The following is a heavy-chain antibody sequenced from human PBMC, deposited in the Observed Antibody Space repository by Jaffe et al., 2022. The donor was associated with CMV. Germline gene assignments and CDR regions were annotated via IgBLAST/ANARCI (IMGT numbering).Heavy chain of an antibody. CDR2: IYYSGST. J-gene: IGHJ4*02. V-gene: IGHV4-59*01. CDR1: GGSISSYY. CDR3: ARKSRAVAGHFDY. D-gene: IGHD6-19*01. Sequence: QVQLQESGPGLVKPSETLSLTCTVSGGSISSYYWSWIRQPPGKGLEWIGYIYYSGSTNYNPSLKSRVTISVDTSKNQFSLKLSSVTAADTAVYYCARKSRAVAGHFDYWGQGTLVTVSS.